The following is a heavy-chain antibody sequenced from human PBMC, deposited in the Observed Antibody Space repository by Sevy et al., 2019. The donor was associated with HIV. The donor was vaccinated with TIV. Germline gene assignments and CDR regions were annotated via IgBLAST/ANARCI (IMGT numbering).Heavy chain of an antibody. Sequence: GGSRRLSCAASGFTFSSYGMHWVRQAPGKGLEWVAVISYDGSEKNYVDSVKGRFTISRDNSKNTLYLQMNSLRAEDTAVYYCAKDLTWEQLVPGYFDYWGQGTLVTVSS. CDR2: ISYDGSEK. CDR3: AKDLTWEQLVPGYFDY. V-gene: IGHV3-30*18. D-gene: IGHD6-13*01. CDR1: GFTFSSYG. J-gene: IGHJ4*02.